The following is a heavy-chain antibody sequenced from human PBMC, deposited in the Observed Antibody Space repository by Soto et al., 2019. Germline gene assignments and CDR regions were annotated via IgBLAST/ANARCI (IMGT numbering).Heavy chain of an antibody. CDR2: MNPNSGNT. V-gene: IGHV1-8*01. J-gene: IGHJ6*02. CDR1: GYTFTSYD. Sequence: QVQLVQSGAEVKKPGASVKVSCKASGYTFTSYDINWVRQATGQGLEWMGWMNPNSGNTGYAQKFQGRVTMTRNTSISTVYMELSSLRSEDTAVYYCARSYYYGSGRHYYYYGMDVWSQGTTVTVSS. D-gene: IGHD3-10*01. CDR3: ARSYYYGSGRHYYYYGMDV.